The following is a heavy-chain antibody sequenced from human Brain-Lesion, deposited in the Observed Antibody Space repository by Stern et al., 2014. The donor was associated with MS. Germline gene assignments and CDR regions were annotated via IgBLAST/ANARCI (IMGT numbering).Heavy chain of an antibody. J-gene: IGHJ6*02. CDR3: ARGRVVPGFQYYATDV. D-gene: IGHD2-2*01. Sequence: VQLVESGPGLVKPSQTLSLSCTVSGGSISSGGYYWSWIRQPAGKGLEWIGRIFNSGSTSYNPSPKSRVPIQKKPSKNQFSLRLNSMTAADTAVYYCARGRVVPGFQYYATDVWGQGTTVIVSS. CDR1: GGSISSGGYY. V-gene: IGHV4-61*02. CDR2: IFNSGST.